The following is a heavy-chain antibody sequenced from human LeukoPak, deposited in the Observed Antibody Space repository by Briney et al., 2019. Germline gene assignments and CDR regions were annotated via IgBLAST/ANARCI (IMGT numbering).Heavy chain of an antibody. D-gene: IGHD1-26*01. Sequence: GDSLKISCKASGYKFTSYWIAWVRQKPGHGLEWMGSLYPIDFDKTYSPSFQGQVTMSADKSISTAYLQWSSLKASDTAMYYCASTGWEGATSLGNWGQGTLVTVSS. CDR2: LYPIDFDK. V-gene: IGHV5-51*01. CDR1: GYKFTSYW. J-gene: IGHJ4*02. CDR3: ASTGWEGATSLGN.